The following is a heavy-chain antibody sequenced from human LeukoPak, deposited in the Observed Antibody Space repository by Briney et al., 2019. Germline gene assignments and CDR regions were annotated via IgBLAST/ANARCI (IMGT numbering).Heavy chain of an antibody. CDR3: ARRVSGSYLDY. V-gene: IGHV3-48*02. Sequence: SGGSLRLSCAASGFAFSTYGMNWVRPAPGKRLEWVSYITSRSTIYYADSVKGRFTISRDNVKTSLYLEMNSLRDDDTAVYYCARRVSGSYLDYWGQGILVTVSS. J-gene: IGHJ4*02. CDR1: GFAFSTYG. CDR2: ITSRSTI. D-gene: IGHD3-10*01.